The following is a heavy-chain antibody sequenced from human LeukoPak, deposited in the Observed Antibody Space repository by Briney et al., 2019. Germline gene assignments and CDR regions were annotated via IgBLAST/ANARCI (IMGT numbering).Heavy chain of an antibody. V-gene: IGHV1-8*03. Sequence: ASVKVSCKASGYTFTSYDINWVRQATGQGLEWMGWMNPNSGNTGYAQKFQGRVTITRNTSISTAYMELSSLRSEDTAAYYCARGPSELGAFDIWGQGTMVTVSS. D-gene: IGHD1-26*01. CDR2: MNPNSGNT. J-gene: IGHJ3*02. CDR3: ARGPSELGAFDI. CDR1: GYTFTSYD.